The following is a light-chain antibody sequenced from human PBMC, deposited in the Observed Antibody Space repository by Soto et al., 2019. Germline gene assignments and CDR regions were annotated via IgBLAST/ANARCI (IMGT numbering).Light chain of an antibody. V-gene: IGKV3-11*01. CDR2: DTS. Sequence: EIVLTQSPATLSLSPGERATLSCRASQSVGGYLAWYQQKPGQAPKLLIYDTSSRATGIPARFSGSGSGTDITLTISSLEPEDYAVYYCQQRSNWPPRLTFGGGTKVEIK. CDR3: QQRSNWPPRLT. J-gene: IGKJ4*01. CDR1: QSVGGY.